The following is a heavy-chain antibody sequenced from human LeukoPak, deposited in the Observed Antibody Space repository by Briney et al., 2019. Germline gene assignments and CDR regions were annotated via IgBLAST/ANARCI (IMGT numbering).Heavy chain of an antibody. D-gene: IGHD2-2*01. CDR3: ARVPVNIVVVPAANGGWFDP. V-gene: IGHV4-34*01. J-gene: IGHJ5*02. CDR2: INHSGST. CDR1: GGSFSGYY. Sequence: SGTLSLTCAVYGGSFSGYYWSWIRQPPGKGLEWIGEINHSGSTNYNPSLKSRVTISVDTSKNQFSLKLSSVTAADTAVYYCARVPVNIVVVPAANGGWFDPWGQGTLVTVSS.